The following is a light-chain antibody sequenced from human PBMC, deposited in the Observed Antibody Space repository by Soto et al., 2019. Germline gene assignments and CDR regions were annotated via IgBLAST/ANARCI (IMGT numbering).Light chain of an antibody. Sequence: EIVMTPSPATPSLSPGERATPSCRASQSISSNLAWYQQKPGQAPRLLMFRTSSRATGFPARFSGSGSGTEFNLTISSLQSEDFGVYYCQQYNNWPRATFGGGTKVDIK. CDR1: QSISSN. J-gene: IGKJ4*01. CDR2: RTS. V-gene: IGKV3-15*01. CDR3: QQYNNWPRAT.